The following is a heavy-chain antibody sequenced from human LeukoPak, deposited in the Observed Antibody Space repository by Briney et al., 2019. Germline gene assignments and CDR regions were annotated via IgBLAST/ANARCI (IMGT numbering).Heavy chain of an antibody. D-gene: IGHD7-27*01. CDR1: GGSISSYY. V-gene: IGHV4-59*01. Sequence: PSETLSLTCTVSGGSISSYYWSWIRQPPGKGLEWIGYIYYSGSTNYNPSLKSRVTISVDTSKNQFSLKLSSVTAADTAVYYCASQGWGFGYFDYWGQGTLVTVSS. CDR2: IYYSGST. CDR3: ASQGWGFGYFDY. J-gene: IGHJ4*02.